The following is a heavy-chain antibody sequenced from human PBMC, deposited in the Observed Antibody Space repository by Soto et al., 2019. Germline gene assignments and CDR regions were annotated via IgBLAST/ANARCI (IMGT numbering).Heavy chain of an antibody. CDR1: GYTFSAYT. D-gene: IGHD3-3*02. Sequence: QAQLVQSGAEMKKPGASVKVSCKDTGYTFSAYTMNWVRQAPGQSLEWMGWINAGSGNTKYSQNFQGRVSITRDTSAWTVYMELTGLTSEDTAVYYYARDKETLGPRANDALDICGQGTMVTVSS. CDR2: INAGSGNT. J-gene: IGHJ3*02. V-gene: IGHV1-3*01. CDR3: ARDKETLGPRANDALDI.